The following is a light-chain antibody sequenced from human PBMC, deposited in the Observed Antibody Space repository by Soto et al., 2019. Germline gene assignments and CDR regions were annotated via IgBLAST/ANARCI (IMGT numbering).Light chain of an antibody. CDR1: QSVDRY. Sequence: DIQMTQSPSTLSASVGDGVIITCRASQSVDRYLAWYQQKPGKAPHLLIYDASSLESGVPSRFSGSGSGTEFTLTISSLQPDDFTTFYCQQYKDYTWTFGQGTKVDIK. CDR3: QQYKDYTWT. J-gene: IGKJ1*01. CDR2: DAS. V-gene: IGKV1-5*01.